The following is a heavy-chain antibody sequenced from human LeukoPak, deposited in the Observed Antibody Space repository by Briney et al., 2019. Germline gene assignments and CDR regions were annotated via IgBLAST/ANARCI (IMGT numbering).Heavy chain of an antibody. V-gene: IGHV3-23*01. Sequence: PGGSLRLSCAASGFTFSSYAMSWVRQAPGKGLEWVSAISGSGGSTYYADSVKGRFTISRDNSKNTLYLQMNSLRAEDTAVYYCAKDRRLAALPRSEFDNWGQGTLVTVSS. CDR1: GFTFSSYA. CDR3: AKDRRLAALPRSEFDN. D-gene: IGHD6-6*01. J-gene: IGHJ4*02. CDR2: ISGSGGST.